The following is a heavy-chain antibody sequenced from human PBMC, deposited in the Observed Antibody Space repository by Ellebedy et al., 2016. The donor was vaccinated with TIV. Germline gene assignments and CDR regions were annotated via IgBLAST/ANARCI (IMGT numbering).Heavy chain of an antibody. CDR2: ISNTRSYI. CDR1: GFTFSSYS. CDR3: ARDPWGWNWNADDAFDI. D-gene: IGHD1-1*01. Sequence: GESLKISXAASGFTFSSYSMSWVRQAPGKGLEWVSSISNTRSYIYYSDSVKGRFTISRDNAKNSLYLQMNSQRAEDTAVYYCARDPWGWNWNADDAFDIWGQGTTVTVSS. J-gene: IGHJ3*02. V-gene: IGHV3-21*01.